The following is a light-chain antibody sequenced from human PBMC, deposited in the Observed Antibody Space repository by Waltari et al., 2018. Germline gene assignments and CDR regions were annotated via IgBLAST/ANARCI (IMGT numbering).Light chain of an antibody. CDR2: DVN. CDR3: CSYAGYYTV. Sequence: QSALTQPRSVSGSPGQSVTISCTGTSSDVDGYNFVSWYQQYPGKAPKLVIYDVNKRPSGVPDRFSGSKSGNTASLIISGLQTEDEADYYCCSYAGYYTVFGGGTKLTVL. CDR1: SSDVDGYNF. J-gene: IGLJ3*02. V-gene: IGLV2-11*01.